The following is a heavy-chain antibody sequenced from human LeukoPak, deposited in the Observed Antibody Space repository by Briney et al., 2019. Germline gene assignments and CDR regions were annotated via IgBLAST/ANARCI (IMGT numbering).Heavy chain of an antibody. V-gene: IGHV4-39*01. D-gene: IGHD3-22*01. Sequence: SETLSLTCSVSGGSISSSSYYWGWIRQPPGKGLEWIGTIYYTGSTDYNPSLKSRVTISVDTSKNQFSLRLSSVTAADTAVYYCARRGSSGYHGFWGRGTLVTVSS. CDR1: GGSISSSSYY. CDR2: IYYTGST. J-gene: IGHJ4*02. CDR3: ARRGSSGYHGF.